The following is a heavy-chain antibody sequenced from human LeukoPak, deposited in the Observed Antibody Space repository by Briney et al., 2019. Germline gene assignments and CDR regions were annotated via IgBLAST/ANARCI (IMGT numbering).Heavy chain of an antibody. J-gene: IGHJ4*02. Sequence: GGSLRLSCAASGFSFGDYYMTWIRQAPGKGPEWVANIKQDGSEKYYVDSVKGRFTISRDNAKNSLYLQMNSLRAEDTAVYYCARDRGGSSYYFDYWGQGTLVTVSS. CDR2: IKQDGSEK. D-gene: IGHD1-26*01. V-gene: IGHV3-7*01. CDR1: GFSFGDYY. CDR3: ARDRGGSSYYFDY.